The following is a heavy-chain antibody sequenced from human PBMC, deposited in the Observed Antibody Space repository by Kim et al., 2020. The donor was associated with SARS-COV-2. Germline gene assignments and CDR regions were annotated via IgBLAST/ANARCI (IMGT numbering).Heavy chain of an antibody. CDR2: IYTSGST. V-gene: IGHV4-61*02. CDR1: GGSISSGSYY. CDR3: ARVPPSWHFDWPRWGFDP. J-gene: IGHJ5*02. D-gene: IGHD3-9*01. Sequence: SETLSLTCTVSGGSISSGSYYWSWIRQPAGKGLEWIGRIYTSGSTNYNPSLKSRVTISVDTSKNQFSLKLSSVTAADTAVYYCARVPPSWHFDWPRWGFDPWGQGTLVTVSS.